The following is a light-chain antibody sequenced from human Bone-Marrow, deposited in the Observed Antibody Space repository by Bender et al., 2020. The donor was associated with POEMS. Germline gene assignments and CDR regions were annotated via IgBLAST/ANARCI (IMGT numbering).Light chain of an antibody. J-gene: IGLJ3*02. V-gene: IGLV2-14*01. Sequence: QSALTQPASVSGSPGQSIAISCTGTSSDVGVDNYVSWYQQHPGKAPKLMIYDVSNRPSGVSIRFAGSRSGNTASLTISGLQAADEADYYCSSYTTSTPRVFGGGTKLTVL. CDR2: DVS. CDR1: SSDVGVDNY. CDR3: SSYTTSTPRV.